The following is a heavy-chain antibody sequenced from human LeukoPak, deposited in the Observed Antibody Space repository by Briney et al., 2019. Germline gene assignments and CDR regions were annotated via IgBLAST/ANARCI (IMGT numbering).Heavy chain of an antibody. CDR1: GFTFSSYG. CDR2: IWYDGSNK. Sequence: GGSRRLFCAASGFTFSSYGMHWVRQAPGKGLEWVAVIWYDGSNKYYADSVKGRFTISRDNSKNTLYLQMNSLRAEDTAVYYCARDRAAYGALKSDYFDYWGQGTLVTVSS. V-gene: IGHV3-33*01. D-gene: IGHD4-17*01. CDR3: ARDRAAYGALKSDYFDY. J-gene: IGHJ4*02.